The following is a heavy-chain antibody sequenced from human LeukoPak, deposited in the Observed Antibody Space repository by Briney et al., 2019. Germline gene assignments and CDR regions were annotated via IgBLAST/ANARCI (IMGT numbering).Heavy chain of an antibody. CDR3: ARGDARQGEPLDY. V-gene: IGHV3-21*01. Sequence: PGGSLRLSCAASGFTFSSYSMNWVRQAPGKGLEWVSSISSSSSYIYYADSVKGRFTISRDNAKNSLYLQMNSLRAEDTAVYYCARGDARQGEPLDYWGQGTLVTVSS. J-gene: IGHJ4*02. CDR2: ISSSSSYI. CDR1: GFTFSSYS. D-gene: IGHD1-14*01.